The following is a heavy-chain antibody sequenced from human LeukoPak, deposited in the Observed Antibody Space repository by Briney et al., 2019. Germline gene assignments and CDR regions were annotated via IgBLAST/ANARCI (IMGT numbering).Heavy chain of an antibody. CDR1: GGSISSSSYY. CDR3: ASIPPAAAGTAAEVGP. V-gene: IGHV4-39*07. D-gene: IGHD6-13*01. J-gene: IGHJ5*02. CDR2: IYYSGST. Sequence: SETLSLTCTVSGGSISSSSYYWGWIRQPPGKGLEWIGSIYYSGSTYYNPSLKSRVTISVDTSKNQFSLKLSSVTAADTAVYYCASIPPAAAGTAAEVGPWGQGTLVTVSS.